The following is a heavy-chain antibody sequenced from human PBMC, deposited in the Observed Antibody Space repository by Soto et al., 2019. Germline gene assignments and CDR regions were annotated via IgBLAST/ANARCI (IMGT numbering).Heavy chain of an antibody. CDR3: AYGGSCDY. V-gene: IGHV3-48*03. D-gene: IGHD1-26*01. J-gene: IGHJ4*02. CDR2: ISSSGSTI. CDR1: GFSFNTYE. Sequence: EVQLVESGGGFVQPGGSLRLSCAASGFSFNTYEMNWVRQAPGKGLEWVSYISSSGSTIYYADSVKGRFTVSRDNGKNSLYLQMNSLRAEDTAVYYCAYGGSCDYWGQGTQVTVSS.